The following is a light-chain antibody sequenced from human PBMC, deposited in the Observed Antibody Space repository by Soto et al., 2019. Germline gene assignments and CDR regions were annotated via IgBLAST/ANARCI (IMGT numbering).Light chain of an antibody. CDR3: QQTYPSPPN. CDR1: QSIRDY. V-gene: IGKV1-39*01. Sequence: DIQMTQSPSSLSASVGDRVTITCRASQSIRDYLNWYQQKPGKPPKLLIYGASTLQSGAPSRFSGGGFGSDFTLIISSLQPEDFASYYCQQTYPSPPNFGGGPRWIS. CDR2: GAS. J-gene: IGKJ4*01.